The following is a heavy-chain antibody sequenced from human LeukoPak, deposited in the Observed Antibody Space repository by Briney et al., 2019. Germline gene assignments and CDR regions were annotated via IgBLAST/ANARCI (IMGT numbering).Heavy chain of an antibody. Sequence: SETLSLTCTVSGGSISSYYWSWIRQAPGKGLEWIAHISDIGSINYNPSLKSRVTISLDTSKNQFSLKLSSVTAADTAVYYCAGHHPRNTVDFWGQGTLVTVSS. CDR2: ISDIGSI. V-gene: IGHV4-59*08. D-gene: IGHD2-8*02. CDR1: GGSISSYY. CDR3: AGHHPRNTVDF. J-gene: IGHJ4*02.